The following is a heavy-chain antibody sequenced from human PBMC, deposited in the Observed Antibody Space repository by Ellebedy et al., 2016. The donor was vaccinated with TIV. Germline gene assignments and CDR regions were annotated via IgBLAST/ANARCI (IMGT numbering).Heavy chain of an antibody. CDR2: MNPNSGKT. Sequence: AASVKVSCKASGYTFPNYYLDWVLQATGQGLEWMGWMNPNSGKTGYAQKFQGRVTMTWNTSINTAYMELRSLTSDDTAVYFCARTSRYAYSSSCDYWGQGTLVTVSS. CDR1: GYTFPNYY. CDR3: ARTSRYAYSSSCDY. V-gene: IGHV1-8*02. D-gene: IGHD6-13*01. J-gene: IGHJ4*02.